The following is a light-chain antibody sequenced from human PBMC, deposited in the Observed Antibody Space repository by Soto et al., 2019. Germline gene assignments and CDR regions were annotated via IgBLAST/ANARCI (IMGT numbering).Light chain of an antibody. CDR2: GAS. CDR3: QQFGSSPPWT. Sequence: EIVLTQSPGTLSLSPGDRATLSCRASQSLSSNHLAWYQQYPGQAPRLLIFGASSRATGIPDRFSGSGSGTDFTLTISRLEPEDFAVYFCQQFGSSPPWTFGQGTKVEIK. J-gene: IGKJ1*01. CDR1: QSLSSNH. V-gene: IGKV3-20*01.